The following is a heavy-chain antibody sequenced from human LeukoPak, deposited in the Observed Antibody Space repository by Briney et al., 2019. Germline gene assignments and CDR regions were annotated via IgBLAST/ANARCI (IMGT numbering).Heavy chain of an antibody. CDR1: GSSFTTYW. CDR3: ACRKYFSTWSDP. Sequence: GESLKISCQGFGSSFTTYWIGWVRQTPGKGLEWMGIVYPGGSITHYSPSFQGQVTISADKSTSTAYLQWSSLKASDTAMYYCACRKYFSTWSDPWGQGPLVTVSS. CDR2: VYPGGSIT. D-gene: IGHD1-14*01. J-gene: IGHJ5*02. V-gene: IGHV5-51*01.